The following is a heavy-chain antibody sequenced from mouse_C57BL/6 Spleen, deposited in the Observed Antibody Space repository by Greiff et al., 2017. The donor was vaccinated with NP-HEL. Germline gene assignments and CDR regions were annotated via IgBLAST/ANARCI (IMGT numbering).Heavy chain of an antibody. CDR3: ASTVGGYYAMDY. Sequence: QVHVKQSGAELVRPGTSVKVSCKASGYAFTNYLIEWVKQRPGQGLEWIGVINPGSGGTNYNEKFKGKATLTADKSSSTAYMQLSSLTSEDSAVYFCASTVGGYYAMDYWGQGTSVTVSS. CDR2: INPGSGGT. CDR1: GYAFTNYL. V-gene: IGHV1-54*01. D-gene: IGHD1-1*01. J-gene: IGHJ4*01.